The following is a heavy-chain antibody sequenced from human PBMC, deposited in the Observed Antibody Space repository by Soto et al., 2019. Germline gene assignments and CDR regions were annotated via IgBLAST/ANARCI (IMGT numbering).Heavy chain of an antibody. CDR3: ASVPIWCGSSSCYTEGFDS. Sequence: PGGSLRLSSVASGFVFSDYAMSWVRQAPGKGLEWVSAISAGGSDTYYADSVKGRFTVSRVNSESTLYLQMNTLRAEDTAIYYCASVPIWCGSSSCYTEGFDSWGQGTLVTVSS. J-gene: IGHJ4*02. CDR2: ISAGGSDT. CDR1: GFVFSDYA. D-gene: IGHD2-2*01. V-gene: IGHV3-23*01.